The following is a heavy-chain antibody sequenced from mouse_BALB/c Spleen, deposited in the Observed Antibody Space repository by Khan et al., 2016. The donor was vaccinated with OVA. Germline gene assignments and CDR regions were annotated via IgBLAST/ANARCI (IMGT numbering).Heavy chain of an antibody. CDR3: ARWDYDAPNY. Sequence: EVQLVESGPGLVKPSQSLSLTCTVTGYSITSDYAWNWIRQFPGNKLEWMGFISYSGSTSYNPSLKSRISITRDTSKNQFFLQLNSVTTEDTATYYSARWDYDAPNYWGQGTTLTVSA. J-gene: IGHJ2*01. V-gene: IGHV3-2*02. D-gene: IGHD2-4*01. CDR2: ISYSGST. CDR1: GYSITSDYA.